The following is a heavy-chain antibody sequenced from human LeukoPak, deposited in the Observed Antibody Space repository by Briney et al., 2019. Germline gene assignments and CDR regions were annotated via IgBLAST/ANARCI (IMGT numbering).Heavy chain of an antibody. CDR2: INPNSGGT. V-gene: IGHV1-2*02. J-gene: IGHJ4*02. D-gene: IGHD6-19*01. CDR1: AYTFTSYD. CDR3: ARLVAGTLRGFDY. Sequence: ASVKVSCKASAYTFTSYDINWVRQAPGQGLEWMGWINPNSGGTNYEQKFQGRVTMTRDTSISTAYMELSRLRSDDTAVYYCARLVAGTLRGFDYWGQGTLVTVSS.